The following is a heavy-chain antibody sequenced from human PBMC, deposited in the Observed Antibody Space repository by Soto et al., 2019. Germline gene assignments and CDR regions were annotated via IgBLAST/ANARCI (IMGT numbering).Heavy chain of an antibody. J-gene: IGHJ4*02. CDR2: ISASNGNR. CDR1: GYDFSSYG. D-gene: IGHD2-2*01. Sequence: QVQLVQSGAEVQKPGASVKVSCKASGYDFSSYGISWVRQAPGQGLEWMGWISASNGNRDYAQQFQGRVTMTSDTSRTTAYMELRSLRSDDTAGYYCVRDTQRNDYWGQGTLLNVS. V-gene: IGHV1-18*04. CDR3: VRDTQRNDY.